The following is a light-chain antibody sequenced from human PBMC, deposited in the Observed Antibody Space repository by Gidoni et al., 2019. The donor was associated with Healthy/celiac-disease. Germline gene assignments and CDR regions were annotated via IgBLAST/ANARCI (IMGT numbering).Light chain of an antibody. CDR2: EAS. Sequence: IQMTQSPSTLSASVGDRVTITCRVSQSISSWLAWYQQKPGKAPKLLIYEASSLESGVPSRFSGSGSGTEFTLTISSLQPDDFATYYCQQYNSYWTFGQGTKVEIK. CDR1: QSISSW. J-gene: IGKJ1*01. V-gene: IGKV1-5*01. CDR3: QQYNSYWT.